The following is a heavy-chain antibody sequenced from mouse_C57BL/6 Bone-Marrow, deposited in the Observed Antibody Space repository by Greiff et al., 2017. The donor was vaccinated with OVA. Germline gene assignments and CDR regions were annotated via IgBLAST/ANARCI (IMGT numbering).Heavy chain of an antibody. J-gene: IGHJ3*01. CDR3: ARSRLLAWFAY. V-gene: IGHV1-81*01. CDR1: GYTFTSCG. D-gene: IGHD2-3*01. CDR2: IYPRSGNT. Sequence: QVQLKQSGAELARPGASVKLSCKASGYTFTSCGISWVKQRTGQGLEWIGEIYPRSGNTYYNEKFKGKATLTADKSSSTAYMELRSLTSEDSAVYFCARSRLLAWFAYWGQGTLVTVSA.